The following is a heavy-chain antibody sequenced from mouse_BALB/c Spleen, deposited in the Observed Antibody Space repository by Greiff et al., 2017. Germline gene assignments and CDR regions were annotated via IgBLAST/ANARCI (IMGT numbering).Heavy chain of an antibody. Sequence: QVQLQQSGPGLVQPSQTLSITCTVSGFSLTSYGVHWVRQSPGKGLEWLGVICSGGSTDYNAAFISRLSISTDNSKSQVFFKMNSLQADDTAINYGARKSGYYYAMDDWGQGTSVTVSS. CDR1: GFSLTSYG. J-gene: IGHJ4*01. D-gene: IGHD1-3*01. CDR3: ARKSGYYYAMDD. CDR2: ICSGGST. V-gene: IGHV2-4-1*01.